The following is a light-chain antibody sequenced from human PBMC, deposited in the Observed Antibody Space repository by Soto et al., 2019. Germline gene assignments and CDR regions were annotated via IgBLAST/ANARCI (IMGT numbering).Light chain of an antibody. Sequence: EIVMTQSPATLSVSPGERGTLSCRASQSVSSNLAWYQQKFGQAPRLLIHGATTRAAGIPARFSGSGSGAEFTLTISSLQSEDFVVYYCQQYNNWPITFGQGTRLEIK. V-gene: IGKV3-15*01. CDR3: QQYNNWPIT. CDR1: QSVSSN. CDR2: GAT. J-gene: IGKJ5*01.